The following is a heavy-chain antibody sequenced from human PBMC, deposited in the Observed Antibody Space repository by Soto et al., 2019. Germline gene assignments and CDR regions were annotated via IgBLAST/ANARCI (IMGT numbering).Heavy chain of an antibody. CDR2: ISASGGST. Sequence: EVQLLESGGGLVQPGGSLRLSCAASGFIFSSYAMNWVRQAPGKGLEWVSSISASGGSTYYADSVKGRFTISRDNSKNQLYLQMNSVRAEDTAKYYCATFIVVGGENYFYPGGQGTQVTVSS. J-gene: IGHJ5*02. CDR1: GFIFSSYA. D-gene: IGHD2-15*01. CDR3: ATFIVVGGENYFYP. V-gene: IGHV3-23*01.